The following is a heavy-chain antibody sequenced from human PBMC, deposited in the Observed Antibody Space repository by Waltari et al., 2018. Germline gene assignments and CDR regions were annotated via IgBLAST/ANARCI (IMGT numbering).Heavy chain of an antibody. V-gene: IGHV4-34*01. CDR3: ARVGDYDSPYYYYGMDV. D-gene: IGHD4-17*01. J-gene: IGHJ6*02. Sequence: QVQLQQWGAGLLKPSETLSLTCAVYGGSFSGYYWSWIRQPPGKGLEWIGEINHSGSTNDNPSLKSRVTISVDTSKNQFSLKLSSVTAADTAVYYCARVGDYDSPYYYYGMDVWGQGTTVTVSS. CDR1: GGSFSGYY. CDR2: INHSGST.